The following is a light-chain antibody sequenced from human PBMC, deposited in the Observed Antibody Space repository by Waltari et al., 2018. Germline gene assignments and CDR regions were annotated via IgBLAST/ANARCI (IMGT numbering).Light chain of an antibody. J-gene: IGKJ4*01. CDR3: QQYGDSPLT. CDR2: GAF. V-gene: IGKV3-20*01. Sequence: ESVLTQSPGTLSLSPGDRATLSCRASQTVSNNYLAWYQQKPGQAPRLLIYGAFYRATGIPDRFSGSGSETHFTLTISRLEPEDFAVYYCQQYGDSPLTFGGGTKVEIK. CDR1: QTVSNNY.